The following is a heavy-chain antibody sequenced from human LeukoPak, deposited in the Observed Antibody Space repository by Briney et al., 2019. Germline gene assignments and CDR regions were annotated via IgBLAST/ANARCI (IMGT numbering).Heavy chain of an antibody. J-gene: IGHJ4*02. Sequence: GGSLRLSCAASGFTFSSYGMSWVRQAPGKGLEWVSAISGSGGSTYYADSVKGRFTISRDNSKNTLSLQMNSLRAEDTAVYYCAKDQSSAAAPLDYWGQGTLVTVSS. CDR2: ISGSGGST. CDR1: GFTFSSYG. V-gene: IGHV3-23*01. CDR3: AKDQSSAAAPLDY. D-gene: IGHD6-13*01.